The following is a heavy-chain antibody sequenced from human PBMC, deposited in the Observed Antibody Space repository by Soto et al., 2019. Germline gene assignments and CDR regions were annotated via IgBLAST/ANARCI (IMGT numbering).Heavy chain of an antibody. CDR1: GFTFDDYA. V-gene: IGHV3-9*01. J-gene: IGHJ2*01. CDR3: AKGDGGNSLYWYFDL. D-gene: IGHD2-21*02. CDR2: ISWNSGSI. Sequence: EVQLVESGGGLVQPGRSLRLSCAASGFTFDDYAMHWVRQAPGKGLEWVSGISWNSGSIGYADSVKGRFTISRDNAKNSLYLQMNSLRAEDTALYYCAKGDGGNSLYWYFDLWGRGTLVTVSS.